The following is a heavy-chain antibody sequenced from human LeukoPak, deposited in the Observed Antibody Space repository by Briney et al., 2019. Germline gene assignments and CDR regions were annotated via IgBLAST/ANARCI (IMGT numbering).Heavy chain of an antibody. CDR3: ARALQYQLPSHSDY. D-gene: IGHD2-2*01. CDR2: IYYSGST. Sequence: SETLSLTCTVSGGSISSGAYYWSWIRQPPGKGLEWIGYIYYSGSTYYNPSLKSRVTISVDTSKNQFSLKLSSVTAADTAVYYCARALQYQLPSHSDYWGQGSLVTVSS. J-gene: IGHJ4*02. CDR1: GGSISSGAYY. V-gene: IGHV4-30-4*01.